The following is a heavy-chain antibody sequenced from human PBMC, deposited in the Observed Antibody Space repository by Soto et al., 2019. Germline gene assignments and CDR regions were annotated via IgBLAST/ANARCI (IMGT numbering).Heavy chain of an antibody. J-gene: IGHJ4*02. CDR1: GFTFSDYY. CDR3: VRVRDSSGWYPFDY. CDR2: ISSSSSYT. V-gene: IGHV3-11*05. Sequence: QVQLVASGGGLVKPGGSLRLSCAASGFTFSDYYMSWIRQAPGKGLEWVSYISSSSSYTNYADSVKGRFTISSDNAKNSLYLQMNSLRAEDTAVYYCVRVRDSSGWYPFDYWGQGTLVTVSS. D-gene: IGHD6-19*01.